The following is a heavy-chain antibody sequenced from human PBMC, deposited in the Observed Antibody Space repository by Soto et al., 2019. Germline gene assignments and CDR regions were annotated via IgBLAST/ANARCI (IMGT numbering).Heavy chain of an antibody. CDR1: GYTFTSYG. V-gene: IGHV1-18*01. D-gene: IGHD3-3*01. J-gene: IGHJ6*02. CDR3: ARDPPKYYDFWSGYSPYSYGMDV. CDR2: ISAYNGNT. Sequence: GASVKVSCKASGYTFTSYGISWVRQAPGQGLEWMGWISAYNGNTNYAQKLQGRVTMTTDTSTSTAYMELRSLRSDDTAVYYCARDPPKYYDFWSGYSPYSYGMDVWGQGTTVTVSS.